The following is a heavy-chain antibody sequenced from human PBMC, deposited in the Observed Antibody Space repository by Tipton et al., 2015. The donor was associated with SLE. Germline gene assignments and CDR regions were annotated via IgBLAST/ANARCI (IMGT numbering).Heavy chain of an antibody. J-gene: IGHJ4*02. CDR2: IYFSGTT. CDR1: GASITSAGYY. CDR3: ARRGYGHYYFPS. D-gene: IGHD3-22*01. Sequence: GLVKPSQTLSLNCSVSGASITSAGYYWSWMRHHPGKGLEWIGNIYFSGTTYYNPSLRSRVSISVDTSKDQFSLNLASVTAADTGVYYCARRGYGHYYFPSWGQGILVLVSS. V-gene: IGHV4-31*03.